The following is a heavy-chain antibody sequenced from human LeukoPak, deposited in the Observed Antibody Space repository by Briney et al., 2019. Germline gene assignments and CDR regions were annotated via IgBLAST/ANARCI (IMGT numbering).Heavy chain of an antibody. D-gene: IGHD3-9*01. V-gene: IGHV3-23*01. Sequence: PGGSLRLSCAASGFTFSSYAMNWVRQAPGKGPERVSAISGSGGSTYYADSVKGRFTISRDNSKNTLYLQMNSLRAEDTAVYYCAKVLTGYRDAFDIWGQGTMVSVSS. CDR1: GFTFSSYA. CDR2: ISGSGGST. J-gene: IGHJ3*02. CDR3: AKVLTGYRDAFDI.